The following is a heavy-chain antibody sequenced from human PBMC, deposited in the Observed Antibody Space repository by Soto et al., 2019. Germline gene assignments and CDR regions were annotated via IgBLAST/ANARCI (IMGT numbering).Heavy chain of an antibody. V-gene: IGHV5-51*01. CDR3: ARGSPYSFGQLLDY. J-gene: IGHJ4*02. CDR1: GYSFTNYW. Sequence: GESLKISCKGSGYSFTNYWIAWVRQMPGKGLECLGIIYPGDSDTRYSPSFRGQVTISADKSISTAYLQWSSLKASDTAMYYCARGSPYSFGQLLDYWGRGTLVTVSS. CDR2: IYPGDSDT. D-gene: IGHD4-4*01.